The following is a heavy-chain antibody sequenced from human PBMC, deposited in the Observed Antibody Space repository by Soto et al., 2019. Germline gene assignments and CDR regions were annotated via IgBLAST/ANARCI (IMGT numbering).Heavy chain of an antibody. CDR3: ARGYCSSTSCYLSFRWFDP. CDR2: INHSGST. CDR1: GGSFSGYY. Sequence: LSLTCAVYGGSFSGYYWSWIRQPPGKGLEWIGEINHSGSTNYNPSLKSRVTISVDTSKNQFSLKLSSVTAADTAVYYCARGYCSSTSCYLSFRWFDPWGQGTLVTVSS. J-gene: IGHJ5*02. V-gene: IGHV4-34*01. D-gene: IGHD2-2*01.